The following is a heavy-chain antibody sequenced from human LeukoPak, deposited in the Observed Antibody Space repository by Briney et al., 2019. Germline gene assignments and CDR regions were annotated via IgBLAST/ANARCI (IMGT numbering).Heavy chain of an antibody. D-gene: IGHD5-12*01. J-gene: IGHJ4*02. Sequence: GGSLRLSCAASGFSFNAYWMAWVRQAPGTGLEWVANINPAGSETFHVDPVKGRFSISRDHAENLVYLQMNGLRAEDTAVYYCATFGLVAALDLWGQGTLVTVSS. V-gene: IGHV3-7*01. CDR1: GFSFNAYW. CDR3: ATFGLVAALDL. CDR2: INPAGSET.